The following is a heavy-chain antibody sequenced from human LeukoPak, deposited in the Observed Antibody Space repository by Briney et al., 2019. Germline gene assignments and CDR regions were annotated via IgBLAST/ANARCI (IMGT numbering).Heavy chain of an antibody. Sequence: PGGSLRLSCAASGFTFSSYAMSWVRQAPGKGLEWVSTISANGGSTYYADSVKGRFSISRDNSKNTVYLQMSDLRAEDTAVYYCAEITKATTPNYWGQGTLVTVSS. CDR1: GFTFSSYA. CDR3: AEITKATTPNY. CDR2: ISANGGST. J-gene: IGHJ4*02. V-gene: IGHV3-23*01. D-gene: IGHD4-17*01.